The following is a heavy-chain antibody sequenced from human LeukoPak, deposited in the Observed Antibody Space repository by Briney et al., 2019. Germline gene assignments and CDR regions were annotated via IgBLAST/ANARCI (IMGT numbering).Heavy chain of an antibody. V-gene: IGHV4-4*07. J-gene: IGHJ4*02. CDR1: GGSISSYY. CDR2: IYTSGST. D-gene: IGHD3-3*01. Sequence: SETLSLTCTVSGGSISSYYWSWIRQPAGKGLEWIGRIYTSGSTNYNPSLKSQVTMSVDTSKNQFSLKLSSVTAADTAVYYCARGAGGVVIGPFRYWGQGTLVTVSS. CDR3: ARGAGGVVIGPFRY.